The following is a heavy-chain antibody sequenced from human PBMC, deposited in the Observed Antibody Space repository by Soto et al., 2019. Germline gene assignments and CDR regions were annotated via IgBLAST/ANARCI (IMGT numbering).Heavy chain of an antibody. Sequence: ASVKFSFKASGYTFTGYYMHWVRPAPGQGLEWMGWINPNSGGTNYAQKFQGWVTMTRDTSISTAYMELSRLRSDDTAVYYCARHCTCQGRGTYYSRYYAMEVGGQGPTV. V-gene: IGHV1-2*04. CDR1: GYTFTGYY. CDR3: ARHCTCQGRGTYYSRYYAMEV. J-gene: IGHJ6*02. D-gene: IGHD1-26*01. CDR2: INPNSGGT.